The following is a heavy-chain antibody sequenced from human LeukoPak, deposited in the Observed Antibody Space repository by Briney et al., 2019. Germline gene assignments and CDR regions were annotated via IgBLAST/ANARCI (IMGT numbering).Heavy chain of an antibody. CDR2: INPNSGGT. J-gene: IGHJ4*02. CDR1: GYTFTGYY. CDR3: ARPLSSSWYPYFDY. Sequence: ASVKVSCKASGYTFTGYYMHWVRQAPGQGLEWMGWINPNSGGTNYAQKFQGRVTMTRDTSISTAYMELSRLRSDDTAVYYCARPLSSSWYPYFDYWGQGTLVTVSS. D-gene: IGHD6-13*01. V-gene: IGHV1-2*02.